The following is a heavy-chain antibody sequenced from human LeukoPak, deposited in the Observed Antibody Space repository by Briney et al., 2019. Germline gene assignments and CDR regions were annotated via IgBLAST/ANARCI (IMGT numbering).Heavy chain of an antibody. CDR2: IYHSGST. CDR1: GGSISSGGYG. CDR3: ARSQPGSYSDY. Sequence: SETLSLTCTVAGGSISSGGYGWSWIRQPPGKGLEWIGYIYHSGSTYYNPSLKSRVTISVDRSKNQSSLKLSSVTAADTAGYYCARSQPGSYSDYWGQGTLVTVSS. D-gene: IGHD1-26*01. V-gene: IGHV4-30-2*02. J-gene: IGHJ4*02.